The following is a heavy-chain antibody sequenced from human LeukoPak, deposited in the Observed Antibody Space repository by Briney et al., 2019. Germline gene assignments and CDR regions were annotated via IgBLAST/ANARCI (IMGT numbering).Heavy chain of an antibody. Sequence: SVKVSCKASRYTFTRYDYHWVRQATGKGLAWMGWMNPKRGNSGYAQKFQGRVTMTRNTSISTAYMELSSLRSEDTAVYYCARGPYGAVAGTFGDLDYWGQGTLVTVSS. CDR2: MNPKRGNS. CDR3: ARGPYGAVAGTFGDLDY. CDR1: RYTFTRYD. V-gene: IGHV1-8*01. J-gene: IGHJ4*02. D-gene: IGHD6-19*01.